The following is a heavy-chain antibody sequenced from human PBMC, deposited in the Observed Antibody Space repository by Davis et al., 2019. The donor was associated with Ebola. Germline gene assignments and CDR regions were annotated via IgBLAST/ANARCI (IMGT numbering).Heavy chain of an antibody. D-gene: IGHD4-23*01. CDR2: IYPGDSDT. CDR3: ARPVVTRALGAFDI. J-gene: IGHJ3*02. CDR1: GYSFTSYW. Sequence: GGSLRLSCKGSGYSFTSYWIGWVRQMPGKGLEWMGIIYPGDSDTRYSPSFQGQVTISADKSISTAYLQWSSLKASDTAMYYCARPVVTRALGAFDIWGQGTLVTVSS. V-gene: IGHV5-51*01.